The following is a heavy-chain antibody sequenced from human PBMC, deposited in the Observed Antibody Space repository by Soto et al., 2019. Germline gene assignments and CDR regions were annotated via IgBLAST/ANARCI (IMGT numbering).Heavy chain of an antibody. CDR2: ISGSGGST. V-gene: IGHV3-23*01. CDR1: GFTFSSYA. D-gene: IGHD3-3*01. CDR3: AKDAGDDFWSGYYYFDY. Sequence: GGSLRLSCAASGFTFSSYAMSWVRQAPGKGLEWVSAISGSGGSTYYADSVKGRFTISRDNSKNTLYLQMNSLRAEDTAVYYCAKDAGDDFWSGYYYFDYWGQGTLVTVSS. J-gene: IGHJ4*02.